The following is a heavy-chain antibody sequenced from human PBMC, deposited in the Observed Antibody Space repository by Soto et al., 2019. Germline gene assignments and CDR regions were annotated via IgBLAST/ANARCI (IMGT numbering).Heavy chain of an antibody. CDR2: ISGSGATT. CDR1: GLIFDNYA. CDR3: AKHRMTSFGMDV. Sequence: GGSLRLSCAASGLIFDNYAMNWVRQAPGKGLEWVSGISGSGATTYYADSVKGRFTISRDNSKNTMDLQLTGLRAEDTAVYYCAKHRMTSFGMDVWGQGTPVTVSS. J-gene: IGHJ6*02. D-gene: IGHD2-21*02. V-gene: IGHV3-23*01.